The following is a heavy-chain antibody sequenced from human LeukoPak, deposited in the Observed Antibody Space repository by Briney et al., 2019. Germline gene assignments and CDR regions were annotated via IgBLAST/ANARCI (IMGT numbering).Heavy chain of an antibody. CDR3: ARPPFTYYYDSSGPLDY. V-gene: IGHV3-30-3*01. J-gene: IGHJ4*02. D-gene: IGHD3-22*01. CDR2: ISYDGSNK. Sequence: GRSPRLSCAASGFTFSSYAMHWVRQAPGKGLEWVAVISYDGSNKYYADSVKGRFTISRDNSKNTLYLQMNSLRAEDTAVYYCARPPFTYYYDSSGPLDYWGQGTLVTVSS. CDR1: GFTFSSYA.